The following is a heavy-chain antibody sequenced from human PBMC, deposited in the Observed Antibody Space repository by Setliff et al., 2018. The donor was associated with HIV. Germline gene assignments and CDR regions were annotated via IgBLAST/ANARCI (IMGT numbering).Heavy chain of an antibody. J-gene: IGHJ4*02. Sequence: SETLSLTCSVSGDSISSGSYFWGWIRQTPGKGLEWIGNIYYTGFAYHNPSHKSRVTISLDTSKTHFFLNLTSVTDADTAVYFCTREGRGDPAMATTRIDYWGQGKLVTVSS. CDR1: GDSISSGSYF. CDR2: IYYTGFA. V-gene: IGHV4-39*02. D-gene: IGHD1-1*01. CDR3: TREGRGDPAMATTRIDY.